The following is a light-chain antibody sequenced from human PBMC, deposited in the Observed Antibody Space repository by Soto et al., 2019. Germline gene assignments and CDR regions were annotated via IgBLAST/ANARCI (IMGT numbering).Light chain of an antibody. CDR2: KAS. V-gene: IGKV1-5*03. CDR3: QQYNSYSSIT. CDR1: QTISSW. J-gene: IGKJ5*01. Sequence: DIQMTQSPSTLSGSVGDRVTITCRASQTISSWLAWYQQKPGKAPKLLIYKASSLESGVPSRFSGSGSGTEFTLTISSLQPDDFATYYCQQYNSYSSITFGQGTRLEIK.